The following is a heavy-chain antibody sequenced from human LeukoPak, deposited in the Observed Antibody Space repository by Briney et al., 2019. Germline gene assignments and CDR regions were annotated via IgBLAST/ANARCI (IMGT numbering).Heavy chain of an antibody. V-gene: IGHV3-64*01. D-gene: IGHD5-24*01. CDR3: ARDILVEMATISHAFDI. Sequence: PGGSLRLSCAASGFTFSSYAMHWVRQAPGKGLEYVSAISSNGGSTYYANSVKGRFTISRDNSKNTLYLQMGSLRAEDMAVYYCARDILVEMATISHAFDIWGQGTMVTVSS. CDR2: ISSNGGST. J-gene: IGHJ3*02. CDR1: GFTFSSYA.